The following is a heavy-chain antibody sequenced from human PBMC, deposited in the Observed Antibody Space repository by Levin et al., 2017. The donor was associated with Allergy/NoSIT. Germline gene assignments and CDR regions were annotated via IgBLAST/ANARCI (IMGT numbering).Heavy chain of an antibody. V-gene: IGHV2-70*11. CDR3: ARATNHYYGRGFDY. J-gene: IGHJ4*02. CDR1: GFSLTTSGMC. CDR2: IDWDDAK. Sequence: SQTLSLTCTFSGFSLTTSGMCVSWTRQHPGNALEWLARIDWDDAKYYSTSLKTRLPISRDTSKTQVVLTMTRMDPVDTATYYCARATNHYYGRGFDYWGQGTPVTVSS. D-gene: IGHD3-10*01.